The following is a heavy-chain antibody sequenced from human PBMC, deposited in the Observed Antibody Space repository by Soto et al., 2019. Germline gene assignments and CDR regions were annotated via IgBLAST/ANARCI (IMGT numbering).Heavy chain of an antibody. CDR2: ISSSRSTI. Sequence: GGSLRLSCAASGFTFSSYSMNWVRQAPGKGLEWVSYISSSRSTIYYADSVKGRFTISRDNAKNTLYLQMNSLRAEDTAVYYCAKDGGAYYDFWSGYTYYYYYYGMDVRAQGTTVTVSS. D-gene: IGHD3-3*01. CDR3: AKDGGAYYDFWSGYTYYYYYYGMDV. V-gene: IGHV3-48*04. J-gene: IGHJ6*02. CDR1: GFTFSSYS.